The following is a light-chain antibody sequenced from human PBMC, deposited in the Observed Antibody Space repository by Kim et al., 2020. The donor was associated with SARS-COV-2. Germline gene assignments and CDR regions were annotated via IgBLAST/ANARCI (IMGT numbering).Light chain of an antibody. CDR1: SLRSYY. Sequence: SSELTQDPAVSVALGQTVRITCQGDSLRSYYTTWYQQKPGQAPIVVVYGKNNRPSGIPDRFSGSSSGNTASLSIPGTQAGDEADYYCNSRDNNDNVLFGGGTQLTV. J-gene: IGLJ2*01. CDR2: GKN. V-gene: IGLV3-19*01. CDR3: NSRDNNDNVL.